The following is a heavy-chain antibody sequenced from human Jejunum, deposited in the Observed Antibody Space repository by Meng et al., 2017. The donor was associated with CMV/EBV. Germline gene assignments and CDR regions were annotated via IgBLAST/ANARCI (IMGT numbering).Heavy chain of an antibody. D-gene: IGHD3-3*01. CDR3: ARGSIFVSFDS. CDR2: IHDTGST. J-gene: IGHJ4*02. Sequence: QVLLQESGKGVVKPSQTLPLTCSVSGGSIGSGDYYWSWIRQPPGKGLEWIGYIHDTGSTSHNPSLKSRVDISLGTSKNQFSLTLNSVTAEDTAVYFCARGSIFVSFDSWGQGTLVTVSS. V-gene: IGHV4-30-4*08. CDR1: GGSIGSGDYY.